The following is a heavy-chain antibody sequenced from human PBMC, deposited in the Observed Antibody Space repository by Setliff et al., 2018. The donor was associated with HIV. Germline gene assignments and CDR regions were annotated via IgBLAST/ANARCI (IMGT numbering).Heavy chain of an antibody. CDR1: GGSISSGSYY. J-gene: IGHJ6*03. D-gene: IGHD5-18*01. CDR3: ARHNTGYSYGYDYYYYYMDV. V-gene: IGHV4-39*01. CDR2: IYYSGST. Sequence: NPSETLSLTCTVSGGSISSGSYYWGWIRQPPGKGLEWIGSIYYSGSTYYNPSLKSRVTISVDTSKNQFSLKLSSVTAADTAVYYCARHNTGYSYGYDYYYYYMDVWGKGTTVTVSS.